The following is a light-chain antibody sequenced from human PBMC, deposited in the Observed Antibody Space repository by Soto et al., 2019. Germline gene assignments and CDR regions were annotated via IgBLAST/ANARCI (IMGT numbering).Light chain of an antibody. V-gene: IGLV2-11*01. J-gene: IGLJ1*01. Sequence: QSVLTQPRSVSGSPGQSVTISCSGTSSDVGGYNYVSWYQQHPGKAPKLVIYDVSKRPSGVPDRFSGSKSGNTASLTISGLQAEDEADYYCCSYAGSYTPRVFGTGTKVTVL. CDR1: SSDVGGYNY. CDR2: DVS. CDR3: CSYAGSYTPRV.